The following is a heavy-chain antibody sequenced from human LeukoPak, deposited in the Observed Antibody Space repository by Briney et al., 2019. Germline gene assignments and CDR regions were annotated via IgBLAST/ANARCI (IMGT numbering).Heavy chain of an antibody. CDR2: INHSGST. J-gene: IGHJ4*02. CDR3: ARPLYYHDSSGYLS. V-gene: IGHV4-34*01. D-gene: IGHD3-22*01. Sequence: PSETLSLTCAVYGGSFSGYYWSWIRQPPGKGLEWIGEINHSGSTNYNPSLKSRVTISVDTSKNQFSLKLSSVTAADTVVYYCARPLYYHDSSGYLSWGQGTLVTVSS. CDR1: GGSFSGYY.